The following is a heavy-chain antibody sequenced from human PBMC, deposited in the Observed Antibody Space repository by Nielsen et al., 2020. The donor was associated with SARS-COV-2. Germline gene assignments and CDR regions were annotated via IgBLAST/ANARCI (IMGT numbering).Heavy chain of an antibody. J-gene: IGHJ4*02. Sequence: SETLSLTCTVSGGSISSYYWSWIRQPPGKGLEWIGYIYYSGSTNYNPSLKSRVTISVDTSKNQFSLKLSSVTAADTAVYYCARLSDFWSGYSTDYWGQGTLVTVSS. CDR3: ARLSDFWSGYSTDY. CDR1: GGSISSYY. V-gene: IGHV4-59*08. CDR2: IYYSGST. D-gene: IGHD3-3*01.